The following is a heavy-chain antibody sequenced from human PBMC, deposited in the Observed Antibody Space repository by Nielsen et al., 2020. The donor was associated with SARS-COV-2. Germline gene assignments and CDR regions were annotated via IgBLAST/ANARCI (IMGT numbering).Heavy chain of an antibody. D-gene: IGHD6-13*01. J-gene: IGHJ4*02. CDR2: IFKTGT. CDR3: ARGGGSRGRFDS. CDR1: GASTTSNW. V-gene: IGHV4-59*13. Sequence: SETLSLTCSVSGASTTSNWWSWIRQSPEKGLEWIGYIFKTGTNYNPSLKSRASISVDTSKTQFSLKLTSMTAADTAVYYCARGGGSRGRFDSWGQGTLVTVSS.